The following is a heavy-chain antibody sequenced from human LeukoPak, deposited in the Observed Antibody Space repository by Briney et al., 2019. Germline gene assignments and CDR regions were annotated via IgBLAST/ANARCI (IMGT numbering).Heavy chain of an antibody. CDR2: VSGGGGGT. CDR3: ANLVKLAS. V-gene: IGHV3-23*01. CDR1: GFTLISYG. Sequence: GGSLRLSCAASGFTLISYGMSWVRQARGKGLEWVSSVSGGGGGTFSADSVKGRFTISRDNSNNTLYLQMNSLRAEDTALYYCANLVKLASWGQGTLVTVSS. J-gene: IGHJ5*02. D-gene: IGHD1-26*01.